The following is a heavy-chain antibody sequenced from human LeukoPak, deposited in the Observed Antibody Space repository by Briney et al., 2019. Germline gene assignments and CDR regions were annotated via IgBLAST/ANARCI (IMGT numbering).Heavy chain of an antibody. CDR2: ISWNGRTT. D-gene: IGHD2-15*01. CDR3: VRDFGYCSGGNCYTVLDY. CDR1: GFDFEDYS. J-gene: IGHJ4*02. Sequence: GGSLRLSCAASGFDFEDYSMHWVRQPPGKGLEWVSGISWNGRTTDYADSVKGRFTVSRDNAKNSLFLQMNNLRAEDTAVYYCVRDFGYCSGGNCYTVLDYWGQGTLVTVSS. V-gene: IGHV3-9*01.